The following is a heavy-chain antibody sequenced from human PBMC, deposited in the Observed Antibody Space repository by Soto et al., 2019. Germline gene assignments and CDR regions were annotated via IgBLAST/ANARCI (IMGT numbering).Heavy chain of an antibody. Sequence: EVQLVESGGGLVQPGGSLKLSCAASGFTFSGSALHWVRQASGKGLEWVGRIRSKGNNYATAYGASLKGRFTISRDDSKNTAYLQMNSLNTEDTAVYYGSRQASDFWSGKPQYYMDVWGNGTTVTVSS. J-gene: IGHJ6*03. CDR1: GFTFSGSA. D-gene: IGHD3-3*01. CDR2: IRSKGNNYAT. V-gene: IGHV3-73*01. CDR3: SRQASDFWSGKPQYYMDV.